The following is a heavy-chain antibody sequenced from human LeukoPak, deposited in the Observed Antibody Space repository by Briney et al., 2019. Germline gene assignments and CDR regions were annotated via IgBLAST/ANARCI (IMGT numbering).Heavy chain of an antibody. J-gene: IGHJ4*02. CDR2: IKQDGSEK. V-gene: IGHV3-7*01. D-gene: IGHD3-16*01. CDR3: AKFGRGTSPVH. CDR1: GFTFSSYW. Sequence: GGSLRLSCAASGFTFSSYWMSWVRQAPGKGLEWVANIKQDGSEKYYVDSVKGRFTISGDNAKNSLYLQMNSLRAEDTAVYYCAKFGRGTSPVHWGQGTLVTVSS.